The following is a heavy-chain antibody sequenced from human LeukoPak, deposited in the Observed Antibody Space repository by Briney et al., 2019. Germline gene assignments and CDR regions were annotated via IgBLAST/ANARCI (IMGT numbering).Heavy chain of an antibody. J-gene: IGHJ4*02. CDR1: GFTFSDYY. D-gene: IGHD5-18*01. CDR3: ARFPIQPRSRHIADY. V-gene: IGHV1-18*01. CDR2: IRSYTGDT. Sequence: ASVKVSCKASGFTFSDYYIHWVRQAPGHGLGWMGFIRSYTGDTNYAQKLQGRVTMTTDTSTSTAYMELRSLRSDDTAVYYCARFPIQPRSRHIADYWGQGTLVTVSS.